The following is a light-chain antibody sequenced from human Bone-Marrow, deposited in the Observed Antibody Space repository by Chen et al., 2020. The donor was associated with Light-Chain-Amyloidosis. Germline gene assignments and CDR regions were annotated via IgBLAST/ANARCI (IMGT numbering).Light chain of an antibody. CDR3: QQYGSSPLT. Sequence: EIVFTQSPGTLSSPPGDSATLSCRASQSISSTTLAWFQQKPGQAPRLLIYGASSRATGIPDRFSGSGSGTDFTLTISRLEPEDFAVYFCQQYGSSPLTFGGGTKVDIK. CDR1: QSISSTT. V-gene: IGKV3-20*01. J-gene: IGKJ4*01. CDR2: GAS.